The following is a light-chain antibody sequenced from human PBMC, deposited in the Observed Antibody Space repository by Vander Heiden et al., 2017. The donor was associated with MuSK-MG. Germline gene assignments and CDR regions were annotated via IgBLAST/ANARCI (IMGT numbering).Light chain of an antibody. V-gene: IGKV4-1*01. CDR1: QSVFSVSSSKNY. CDR3: QQDYRSPIT. Sequence: DIVLTQSPDALAVSLGERATINCKSSQSVFSVSSSKNYLSWYQQKPGQPPKLLVYWASTRDSAVPDRFSGSGSDSNFSLTISRLQAEDVAIYYCQQDYRSPITFGPGTKVDIK. CDR2: WAS. J-gene: IGKJ3*01.